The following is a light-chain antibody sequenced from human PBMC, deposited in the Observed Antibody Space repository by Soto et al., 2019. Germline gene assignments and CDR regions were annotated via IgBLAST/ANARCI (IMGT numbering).Light chain of an antibody. CDR1: QSISSW. CDR2: DAS. J-gene: IGKJ1*01. CDR3: HQYNSYET. V-gene: IGKV1-5*01. Sequence: DIPMTQSPSTLSASVGDRVTITCRASQSISSWVAWYQQKPGKAPKLLIYDASSLESGVPSRFSGSGSRTEFTLTISSLQPDDFATYYCHQYNSYETFRQVTKVEIK.